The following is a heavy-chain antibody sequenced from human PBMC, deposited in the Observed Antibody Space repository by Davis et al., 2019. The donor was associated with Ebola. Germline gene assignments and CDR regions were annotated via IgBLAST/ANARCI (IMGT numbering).Heavy chain of an antibody. CDR3: ARVDMITFGGVIVSSQAFDI. CDR2: IYHSGST. J-gene: IGHJ3*02. D-gene: IGHD3-16*02. Sequence: SETLSLTCTVSGGSVSSGSYYWSWIRQPPGKGLEWIGYIYHSGSTKYNPSLKSRVTISVDTSKNQFSLKLSSVTAADTAVYYCARVDMITFGGVIVSSQAFDIWGQGTMVTVSS. CDR1: GGSVSSGSYY. V-gene: IGHV4-61*01.